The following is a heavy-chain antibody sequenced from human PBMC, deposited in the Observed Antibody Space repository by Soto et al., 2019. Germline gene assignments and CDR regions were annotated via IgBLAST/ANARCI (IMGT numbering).Heavy chain of an antibody. V-gene: IGHV3-74*01. CDR2: IDNDGIST. J-gene: IGHJ4*02. Sequence: GGSLRLSCAASGFTFSSYWMHWVRQTPEKGLVWVSHIDNDGISTTYADSVKGRFTISRDNAKNTLYLQMNSLTVEDTAVYYCVRDGFGLGIDYWCPGTLGTVSS. CDR3: VRDGFGLGIDY. CDR1: GFTFSSYW. D-gene: IGHD1-26*01.